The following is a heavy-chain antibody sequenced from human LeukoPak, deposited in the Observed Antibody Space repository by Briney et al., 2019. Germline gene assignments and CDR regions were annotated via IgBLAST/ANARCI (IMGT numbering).Heavy chain of an antibody. V-gene: IGHV3-30-3*01. CDR3: ARDSGWYPQFEFDY. J-gene: IGHJ4*02. D-gene: IGHD6-19*01. CDR2: ISYDGSNK. CDR1: GFTFSSYA. Sequence: PGGSLRLSCAASGFTFSSYAMSWVRQAPGKGLEWVAVISYDGSNKYYADSVKGRFTISRDNSKNTLYLQMNSLRAEVTAVYYCARDSGWYPQFEFDYWGQGTLVTVSS.